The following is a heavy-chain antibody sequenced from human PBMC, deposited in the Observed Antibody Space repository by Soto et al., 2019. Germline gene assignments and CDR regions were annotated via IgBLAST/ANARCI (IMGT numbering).Heavy chain of an antibody. CDR2: VYYTGST. D-gene: IGHD6-19*01. V-gene: IGHV4-59*01. J-gene: IGHJ4*02. CDR3: ARSVAVPGAHIDY. Sequence: LSLTCSVSGRSLSISYWSWIRPSPGKGLEWLGYVYYTGSTNYSPSLRSRVTISVDTSKNEFSLRLSSVTAADTAVYFCARSVAVPGAHIDYWGQG. CDR1: GRSLSISY.